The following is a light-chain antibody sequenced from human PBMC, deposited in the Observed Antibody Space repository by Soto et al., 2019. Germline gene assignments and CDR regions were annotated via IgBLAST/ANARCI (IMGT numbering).Light chain of an antibody. Sequence: EIVLTQSPGTLSLSPVERATLSCKTSQSRGSNFLAWYQHKPGQAPRLLIYAPSNRATGIPDRFSGSASGTDFTLTINRLEPEDFAVYYCQLYGISPHFGQGTRLEIK. CDR3: QLYGISPH. CDR1: QSRGSNF. J-gene: IGKJ5*01. CDR2: APS. V-gene: IGKV3-20*01.